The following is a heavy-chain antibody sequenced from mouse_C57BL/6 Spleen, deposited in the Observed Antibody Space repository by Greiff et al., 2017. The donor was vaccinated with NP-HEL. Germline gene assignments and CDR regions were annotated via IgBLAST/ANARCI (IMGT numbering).Heavy chain of an antibody. J-gene: IGHJ4*01. Sequence: VQLVESGPGLVQPSQSLSITCTVSGFSLTSYGVHWVRQSPGKGLEWLGVIWSGGSTDYNAAFISRLSISKDNSKSQVFFKMNSLQADDTAIYYCARNQGRTGTGAMDYWGQGTSVTVSS. CDR2: IWSGGST. CDR1: GFSLTSYG. D-gene: IGHD4-1*01. CDR3: ARNQGRTGTGAMDY. V-gene: IGHV2-2*01.